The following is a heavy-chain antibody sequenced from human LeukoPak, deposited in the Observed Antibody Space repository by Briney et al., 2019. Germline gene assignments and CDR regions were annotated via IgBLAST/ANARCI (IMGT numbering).Heavy chain of an antibody. J-gene: IGHJ1*01. CDR3: ARDSRGLLGYFQH. CDR2: IYYSGST. D-gene: IGHD1-26*01. V-gene: IGHV4-59*01. CDR1: GGSISSYY. Sequence: PSETLSLTCTVSGGSISSYYWSWIRQPPGKGLEWIGYIYYSGSTNYNPSLKSRVTISVDTSKNQFSLKLSSVTAADTAVYYCARDSRGLLGYFQHWGQGTLVTVSS.